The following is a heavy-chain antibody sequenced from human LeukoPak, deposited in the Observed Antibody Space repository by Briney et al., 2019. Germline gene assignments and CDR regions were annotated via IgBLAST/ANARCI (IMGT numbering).Heavy chain of an antibody. CDR3: AKAYYYGSGSHFDY. J-gene: IGHJ4*02. CDR2: ISWDGGST. D-gene: IGHD3-10*01. Sequence: PGGSLRLSCAASGFTFDDYTMHWVRQAPGKGLEWVSLISWDGGSTYYADSVKGRFTISRDNSKNSLYLQMNSLRTEDTALYYCAKAYYYGSGSHFDYWGQGTLVTVSS. V-gene: IGHV3-43*01. CDR1: GFTFDDYT.